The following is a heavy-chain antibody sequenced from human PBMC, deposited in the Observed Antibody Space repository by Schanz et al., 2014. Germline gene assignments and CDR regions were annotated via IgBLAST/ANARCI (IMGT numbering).Heavy chain of an antibody. J-gene: IGHJ6*02. CDR2: IKQDGSEK. D-gene: IGHD1-26*01. V-gene: IGHV3-7*01. CDR1: GFTFSDHY. CDR3: ASSSYRLLSYYYAMDV. Sequence: EVQLVESGGGLVQPGGSLRLSCAASGFTFSDHYMEWVRQAPGKGLEWVANIKQDGSEKFYVDSVKGRFTISRDNAKNALYLQMNSLRAEDTAVYYCASSSYRLLSYYYAMDVWGQGTTVTVSS.